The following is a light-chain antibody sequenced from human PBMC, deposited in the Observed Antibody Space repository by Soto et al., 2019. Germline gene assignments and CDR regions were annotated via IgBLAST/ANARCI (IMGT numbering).Light chain of an antibody. Sequence: EIVLTQSPATLSLSPGERATLSCRASQSVTSNYLAWYQQKPGQAPRLLIYAASRRAPGIPDRFSSSGSGTEFTLTISSLQPDDFATYYCQHYNTYSQTFGQGTKVEIK. J-gene: IGKJ1*01. CDR2: AAS. V-gene: IGKV3-20*01. CDR1: QSVTSNY. CDR3: QHYNTYSQT.